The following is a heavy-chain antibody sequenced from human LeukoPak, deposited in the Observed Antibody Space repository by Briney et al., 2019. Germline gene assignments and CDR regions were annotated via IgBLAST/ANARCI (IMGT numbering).Heavy chain of an antibody. Sequence: SQTLSLTCAISGDSVSSNSAAWNWIRQSPSRGLEWLGRTYYRSKWYNDYTVSVKSRITINPDTSKNQFSLKLSSVTAADTAVYYCARGSPSGKPRKYGRDQPYFDYWGQGTLVTVSS. CDR3: ARGSPSGKPRKYGRDQPYFDY. V-gene: IGHV6-1*01. CDR2: TYYRSKWYN. CDR1: GDSVSSNSAA. J-gene: IGHJ4*02. D-gene: IGHD2-15*01.